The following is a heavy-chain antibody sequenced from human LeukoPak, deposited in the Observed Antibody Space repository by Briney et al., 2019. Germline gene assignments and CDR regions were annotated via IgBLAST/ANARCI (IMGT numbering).Heavy chain of an antibody. CDR1: GGSISSYY. D-gene: IGHD2-15*01. CDR3: ARVYCSGGSCYSWGYWFDP. Sequence: SETLSLTCTVSGGSISSYYWSWIRQPPGKGLEWIGYIYYSGSTNYNPSLKSRVTISVDTSKNQFSLKLSSVTAADTAVYYCARVYCSGGSCYSWGYWFDPWGQGTLVTVSS. J-gene: IGHJ5*02. V-gene: IGHV4-59*01. CDR2: IYYSGST.